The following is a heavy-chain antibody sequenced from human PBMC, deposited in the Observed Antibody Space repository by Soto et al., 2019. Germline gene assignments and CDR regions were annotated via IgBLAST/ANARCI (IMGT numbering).Heavy chain of an antibody. CDR3: ARRVGGPTFSYGVDV. Sequence: QVQVQESGPGLVKPSETLSLTCSVSGGSISGYYWTWIRQPPGEGLEWIGEISFSGTTTYNPSLKSRVTILLDMSRNQFSLRLTSVTAADTAVYYCARRVGGPTFSYGVDVWGQGTTVTVSS. CDR2: ISFSGTT. CDR1: GGSISGYY. V-gene: IGHV4-59*08. D-gene: IGHD3-16*01. J-gene: IGHJ6*02.